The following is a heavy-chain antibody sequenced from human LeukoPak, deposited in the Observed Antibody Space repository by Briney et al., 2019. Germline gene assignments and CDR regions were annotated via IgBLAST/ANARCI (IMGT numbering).Heavy chain of an antibody. CDR1: GYTFTSYD. V-gene: IGHV1-8*03. Sequence: ASVKVSCKASGYTFTSYDINWVRQATGQGLEWMGWMNPNSGNTGYAQKFQGRVTITRNTSISTAYMELSSLRSEDTAVYYCARGRLPSDDFWSGYSPAPPHYWGQGTLVTVSS. CDR2: MNPNSGNT. CDR3: ARGRLPSDDFWSGYSPAPPHY. J-gene: IGHJ4*02. D-gene: IGHD3-3*01.